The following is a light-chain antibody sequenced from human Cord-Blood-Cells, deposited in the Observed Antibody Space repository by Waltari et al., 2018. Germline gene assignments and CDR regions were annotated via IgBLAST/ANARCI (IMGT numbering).Light chain of an antibody. V-gene: IGLV2-23*01. CDR1: SSDVGRYNL. CDR3: CSYAGSSTWV. CDR2: EGS. J-gene: IGLJ3*02. Sequence: QSALTKPASVSGSPGQSITISCTGTSSDVGRYNLVSWYQQHPGKAPKLMIYEGSKRPSGVSNRFSGSNPGNTASLTISALQAEDEADYYCCSYAGSSTWVFGGGTKLTVL.